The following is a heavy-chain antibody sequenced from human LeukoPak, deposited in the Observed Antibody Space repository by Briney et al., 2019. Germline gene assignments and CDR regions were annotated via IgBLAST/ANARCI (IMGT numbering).Heavy chain of an antibody. V-gene: IGHV1-2*02. CDR1: GYTSTGYY. Sequence: ASVKVSCKASGYTSTGYYMHWVRQAPGQGLEWMGWINPNSGGTNYAQKFQGRVTMTRDTSISTAYMELSRLRSDDTAVYYCAREMGYCSGGSCYSNFDYWGQGTLVTVSS. CDR2: INPNSGGT. J-gene: IGHJ4*02. CDR3: AREMGYCSGGSCYSNFDY. D-gene: IGHD2-15*01.